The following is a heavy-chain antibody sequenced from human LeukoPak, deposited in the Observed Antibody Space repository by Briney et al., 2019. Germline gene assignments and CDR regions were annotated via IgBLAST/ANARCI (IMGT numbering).Heavy chain of an antibody. Sequence: SETLSLTCTVSGGSISSSSYYWGWIRQPPGKGPEWIGSIYYSGSTYYNPSLKSRVTISVDTSKNQFSLKLSSVTAADTAVYYCARRAVVVPTYYYYYMDVWGKGTTVTVSS. CDR3: ARRAVVVPTYYYYYMDV. D-gene: IGHD2-2*01. V-gene: IGHV4-39*01. J-gene: IGHJ6*03. CDR2: IYYSGST. CDR1: GGSISSSSYY.